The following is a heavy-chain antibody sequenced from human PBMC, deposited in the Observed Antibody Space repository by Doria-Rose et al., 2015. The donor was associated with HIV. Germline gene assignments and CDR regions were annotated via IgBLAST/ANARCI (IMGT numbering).Heavy chain of an antibody. CDR3: ARMGSYRELDY. J-gene: IGHJ4*02. V-gene: IGHV4-31*11. Sequence: QVQLVQSGPGLVKPSETLSLTCGVSGASVSSRGYYWNWIRQVPGKGLESLGYTYYTGTSDYSPSLKSRLNMAVDTSKNQFSLKLSFVTVADTAVYYCARMGSYRELDYWGQGALVSVSA. CDR1: GASVSSRGYY. CDR2: TYYTGTS. D-gene: IGHD3-3*01.